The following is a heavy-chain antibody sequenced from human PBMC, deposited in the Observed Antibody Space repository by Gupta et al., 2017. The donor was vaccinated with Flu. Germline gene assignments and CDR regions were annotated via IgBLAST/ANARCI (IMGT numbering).Heavy chain of an antibody. V-gene: IGHV2-70*01. J-gene: IGHJ4*02. CDR1: GFSLSTSGMC. Sequence: QVTLRESGPALVKPTQTLTLTCTFSGFSLSTSGMCVSWIRQPPGKALEWLALIDWDDDKYYSTSLKTRLTISKDTSKNQVVLTMNKMEHVDTATYYCARTTGIAVDGTFDYWCQGTLVQVS. CDR3: ARTTGIAVDGTFDY. D-gene: IGHD6-19*01. CDR2: IDWDDDK.